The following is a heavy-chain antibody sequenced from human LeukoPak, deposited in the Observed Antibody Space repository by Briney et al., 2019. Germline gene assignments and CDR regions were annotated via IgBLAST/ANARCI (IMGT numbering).Heavy chain of an antibody. Sequence: GGSLRLSCAASGFTVSNKYMTWVRQAPGKGLEWVSLIYSDGRTYYADSVKGRCTISRDNSKNTLYLQMNSLRVEDTAVYYCARDNSVRDEAWWFNPWGQGTLVTVSS. CDR3: ARDNSVRDEAWWFNP. D-gene: IGHD5-24*01. CDR2: IYSDGRT. CDR1: GFTVSNKY. J-gene: IGHJ5*02. V-gene: IGHV3-53*01.